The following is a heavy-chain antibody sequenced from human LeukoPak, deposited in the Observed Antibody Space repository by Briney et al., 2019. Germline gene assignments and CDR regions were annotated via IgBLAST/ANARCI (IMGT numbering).Heavy chain of an antibody. D-gene: IGHD1-14*01. J-gene: IGHJ4*02. V-gene: IGHV3-11*01. CDR1: GGSSSDYY. CDR3: ARLTEPLDY. Sequence: LSLTCAVYGGSSSDYYMSWIRQAPGKGLEWVSYISSSGSTIYYADSVKGRFTISRDNAKNSLYLQMNSLRAEDTAVYYCARLTEPLDYWGQGTLVTVSS. CDR2: ISSSGSTI.